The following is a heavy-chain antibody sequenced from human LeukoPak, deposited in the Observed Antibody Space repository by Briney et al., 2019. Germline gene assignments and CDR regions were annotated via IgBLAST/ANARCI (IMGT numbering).Heavy chain of an antibody. CDR2: ISSSSSYI. Sequence: GGSLRLSCAASGFTFSSYSMNWVRQAPGKGLEWVSSISSSSSYIYYADSVTGRFTISRDNAKNSLYLQMNSLRAEDTAVYYCASLGVPGIAVAGGYYYGMDVWGQGTTVTVSS. J-gene: IGHJ6*02. CDR1: GFTFSSYS. V-gene: IGHV3-21*01. D-gene: IGHD6-19*01. CDR3: ASLGVPGIAVAGGYYYGMDV.